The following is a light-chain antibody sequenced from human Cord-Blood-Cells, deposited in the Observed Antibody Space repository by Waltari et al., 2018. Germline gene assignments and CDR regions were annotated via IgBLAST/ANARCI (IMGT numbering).Light chain of an antibody. Sequence: DIQMTQSPSSLSSSVRDKVTITCRARQSTSSYLNWYQQKPGKAPKLLIYAAASLQSVVPARFSGSGSGRDFTLTSSSLQPEDFETYYGQQSDSTPRTFGQGTKVEIK. V-gene: IGKV1-39*01. J-gene: IGKJ1*01. CDR2: AAA. CDR1: QSTSSY. CDR3: QQSDSTPRT.